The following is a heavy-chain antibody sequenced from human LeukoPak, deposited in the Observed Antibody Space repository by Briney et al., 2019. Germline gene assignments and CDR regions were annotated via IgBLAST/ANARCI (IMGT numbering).Heavy chain of an antibody. D-gene: IGHD6-13*01. CDR2: IKSKTDGGTT. V-gene: IGHV3-15*01. CDR1: GFTFSNAW. J-gene: IGHJ3*02. CDR3: AKNAAAGRGRAFDI. Sequence: GGSLRLSCAASGFTFSNAWMSWVRQAPGKGLEWVGRIKSKTDGGTTDYAAPVKGRFTISRDDSKNTLYLQMNSLRAEDTAVYYCAKNAAAGRGRAFDIWGQGTLVTVSS.